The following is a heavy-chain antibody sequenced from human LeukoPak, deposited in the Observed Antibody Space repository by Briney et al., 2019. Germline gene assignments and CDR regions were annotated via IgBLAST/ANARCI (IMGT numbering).Heavy chain of an antibody. V-gene: IGHV4-34*01. J-gene: IGHJ4*02. D-gene: IGHD3-10*01. CDR3: ARGPTGLGAYFDY. CDR2: INHSGST. Sequence: SETLSLTCTVSGGSISSYYWSWIRQPPGKGLEWIGEINHSGSTNYNPSLKSRVTISVDTSKNQFSLKLSSVTAADTAVYYCARGPTGLGAYFDYWGQGTLVTVSS. CDR1: GGSISSYY.